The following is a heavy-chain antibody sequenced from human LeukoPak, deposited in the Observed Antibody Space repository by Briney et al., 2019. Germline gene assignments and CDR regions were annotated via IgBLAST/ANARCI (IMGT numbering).Heavy chain of an antibody. D-gene: IGHD3-22*01. CDR1: GFTFSSYA. V-gene: IGHV3-23*01. CDR3: AKSLMIVVVEIYFDY. Sequence: GGSLRLSCAASGFTFSSYAMSWVRQAPGKGLEWVSAISGSGGSTYYADSVKGRFTISRDNSKNTLYLQMNSLRAEDTAVYYCAKSLMIVVVEIYFDYWGQGTLVTVSS. CDR2: ISGSGGST. J-gene: IGHJ4*02.